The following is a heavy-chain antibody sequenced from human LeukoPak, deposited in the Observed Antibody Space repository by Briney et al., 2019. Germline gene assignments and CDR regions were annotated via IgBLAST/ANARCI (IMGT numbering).Heavy chain of an antibody. D-gene: IGHD3-3*01. Sequence: GGSLRLSCAASGFIFTNYFMSWVRQAPGKGLEWVASIKHDGSEKYYVDSVRGRFTISRDNTMNSLYLQMSSLRAEDTAVYYCASDRGWRTSGYYLYYFEYWGQGTLVTFSS. J-gene: IGHJ4*02. V-gene: IGHV3-7*01. CDR1: GFIFTNYF. CDR3: ASDRGWRTSGYYLYYFEY. CDR2: IKHDGSEK.